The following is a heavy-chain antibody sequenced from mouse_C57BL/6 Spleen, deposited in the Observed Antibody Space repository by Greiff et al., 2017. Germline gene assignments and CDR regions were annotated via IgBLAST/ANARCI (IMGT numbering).Heavy chain of an antibody. D-gene: IGHD1-1*01. CDR1: GYTFTSYW. Sequence: VQLQQSGTELVKPGASVKLSCKASGYTFTSYWMHWVKQRPGQGLEWIGNINPSNGGTNYNEKYKSKATLTVDKSSSTAYMQLSSLTSEDSAVYYCARVDYGSSYRYAMDYWGQGTSVTVSS. V-gene: IGHV1-53*01. CDR2: INPSNGGT. CDR3: ARVDYGSSYRYAMDY. J-gene: IGHJ4*01.